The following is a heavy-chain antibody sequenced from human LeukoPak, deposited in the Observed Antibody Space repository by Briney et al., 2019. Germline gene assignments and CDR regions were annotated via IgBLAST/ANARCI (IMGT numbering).Heavy chain of an antibody. Sequence: ASVKVSCKTSGYTFTGYYMHWVRQAPGQGLEWMGWINPNSGGTNYQGRVTMTRDTSISTAYMELSRLRSDDTAVYYCARTEYYYDSSGKPQYFQHWGQGTLVTVSS. J-gene: IGHJ1*01. CDR3: ARTEYYYDSSGKPQYFQH. CDR2: INPNSGGT. D-gene: IGHD3-22*01. V-gene: IGHV1-2*02. CDR1: GYTFTGYY.